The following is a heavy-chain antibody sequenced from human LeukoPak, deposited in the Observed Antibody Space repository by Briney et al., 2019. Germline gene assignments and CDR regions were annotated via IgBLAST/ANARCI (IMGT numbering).Heavy chain of an antibody. J-gene: IGHJ4*02. CDR1: GYTFTSYG. D-gene: IGHD3-22*01. CDR3: ASSGYDSSGTDYFDY. Sequence: ASVKVSCKASGYTFTSYGISWVRQTPGQGLEWMGWISAYNGNTNYAQKLQGRVTMTTDTSTSTAYMELRRLRSDDTAVYYCASSGYDSSGTDYFDYWGQGTLVTVSS. CDR2: ISAYNGNT. V-gene: IGHV1-18*01.